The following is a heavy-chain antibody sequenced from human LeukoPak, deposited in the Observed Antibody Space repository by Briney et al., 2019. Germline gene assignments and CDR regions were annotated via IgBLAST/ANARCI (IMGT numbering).Heavy chain of an antibody. Sequence: GGSLRLSCAVSGFSFRTYSMNWVRQAPGKGLEWVSTITGDSTYIRYADSVRGRFTISRDNAKSSLYLQMNSLRVEDTAVYYCARDCESGYSYGLCWGQGTLVTVSS. CDR3: ARDCESGYSYGLC. CDR1: GFSFRTYS. CDR2: ITGDSTYI. J-gene: IGHJ4*02. D-gene: IGHD5-18*01. V-gene: IGHV3-21*01.